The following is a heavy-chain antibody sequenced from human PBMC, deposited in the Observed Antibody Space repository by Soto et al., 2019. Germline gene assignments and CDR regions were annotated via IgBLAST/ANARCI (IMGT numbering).Heavy chain of an antibody. CDR1: GYTFTSYG. CDR3: AGYDSSGPPGVELGVHYYGMDV. Sequence: ASVKVSCKASGYTFTSYGISWVRQAPGQGLEWMGWISAYNGNTNYAQKLQGRVTMTTDTSTSTAYMELRSLRSVDTAVYYCAGYDSSGPPGVELGVHYYGMDVWG. V-gene: IGHV1-18*01. J-gene: IGHJ6*02. D-gene: IGHD3-22*01. CDR2: ISAYNGNT.